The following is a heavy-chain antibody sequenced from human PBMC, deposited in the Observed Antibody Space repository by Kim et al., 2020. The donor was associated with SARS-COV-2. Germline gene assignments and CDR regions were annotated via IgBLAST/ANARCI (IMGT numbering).Heavy chain of an antibody. V-gene: IGHV3-21*01. J-gene: IGHJ2*01. CDR3: ARDKGGLYWYFDL. Sequence: YADSVKGRLTISRDNAKNSLYRQMNSLRAEDTAVYYCARDKGGLYWYFDLWGRGTLVTVSS. D-gene: IGHD3-16*01.